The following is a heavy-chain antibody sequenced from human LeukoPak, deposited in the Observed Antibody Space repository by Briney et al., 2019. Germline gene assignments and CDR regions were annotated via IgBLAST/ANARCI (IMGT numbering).Heavy chain of an antibody. J-gene: IGHJ4*02. CDR2: IKQDGSEK. V-gene: IGHV3-7*01. Sequence: HAGGSLRLSCAASGFTFSDSYMTWVRQAPGKGLEWVANIKQDGSEKYYVDSVKGRFTISRDNAKNSLYLQMNSLRAEDTAVYYCARDRGGTMVRGSYYETHLPDFDYWGQGTLVTVSS. D-gene: IGHD3-10*01. CDR1: GFTFSDSY. CDR3: ARDRGGTMVRGSYYETHLPDFDY.